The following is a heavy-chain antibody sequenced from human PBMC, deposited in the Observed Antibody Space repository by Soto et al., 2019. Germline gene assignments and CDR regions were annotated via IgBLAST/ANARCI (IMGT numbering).Heavy chain of an antibody. CDR3: AKEEGPIAAAGFSYYYYGMDV. Sequence: QVQLVESGGGVVQPGRSLRLSCAASGFTFSSYGMHWVRQAPGKGLEWVAVISYDGSNKYYADSVKGRFTISRDNSKNTLYLQMNSLRAEDTAVYYCAKEEGPIAAAGFSYYYYGMDVWGQGTTVTVSS. D-gene: IGHD6-13*01. CDR2: ISYDGSNK. CDR1: GFTFSSYG. V-gene: IGHV3-30*18. J-gene: IGHJ6*02.